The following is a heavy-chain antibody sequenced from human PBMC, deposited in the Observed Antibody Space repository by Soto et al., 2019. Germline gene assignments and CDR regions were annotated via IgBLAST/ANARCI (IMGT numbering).Heavy chain of an antibody. CDR1: GFTFSNYW. D-gene: IGHD2-15*01. V-gene: IGHV3-74*01. Sequence: EVQLVESGGGLVQPGGSLRLSCAASGFTFSNYWMYWVRQAPGKGLVWVSRINSDGSVSSYVDSVKGRLTISRDNVKNTLYLQMDGLRAEDAAVYYCARGDCVGGTCYSLAGSFYYYMDVWGKGTTVTVFS. CDR3: ARGDCVGGTCYSLAGSFYYYMDV. CDR2: INSDGSVS. J-gene: IGHJ6*03.